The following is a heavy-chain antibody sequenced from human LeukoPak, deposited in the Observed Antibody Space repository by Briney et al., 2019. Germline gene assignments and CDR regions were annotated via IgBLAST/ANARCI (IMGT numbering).Heavy chain of an antibody. V-gene: IGHV3-74*01. CDR3: ARGLYSGSDYYYYGMDV. CDR2: INSDGTST. J-gene: IGHJ6*02. CDR1: GFTFSSYW. Sequence: PGGSLRLSCAASGFTFSSYWMHWVRQAPGKGLVWVSRINSDGTSTTYADSVKGRFTVSRDDAKNSLYLQMNSLRAGDTAVYYCARGLYSGSDYYYYGMDVWGQGRTVIISS. D-gene: IGHD1-26*01.